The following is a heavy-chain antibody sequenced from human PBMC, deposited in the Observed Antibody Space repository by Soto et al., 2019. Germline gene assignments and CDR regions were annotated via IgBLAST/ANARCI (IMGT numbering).Heavy chain of an antibody. D-gene: IGHD3-10*01. CDR2: IKQDGSEK. CDR1: GFTFSSYW. V-gene: IGHV3-7*01. J-gene: IGHJ6*02. Sequence: GGSLRLSCAASGFTFSSYWMSWVRQAPGKGLEWVANIKQDGSEKYYVDSVKGRFTISRDNAKNSLYLQMNSLRAEDTAVYYCARGFGRITMVRGVIGYYYGMDVWGQGTTVTVSS. CDR3: ARGFGRITMVRGVIGYYYGMDV.